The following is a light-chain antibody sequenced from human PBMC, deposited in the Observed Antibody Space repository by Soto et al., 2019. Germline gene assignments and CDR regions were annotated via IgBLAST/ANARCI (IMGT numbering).Light chain of an antibody. CDR1: QVISRW. V-gene: IGKV1-12*01. CDR2: AAT. Sequence: IQVTQSPASMSASVGARVTITCRASQVISRWFALYQQNPEKPPKLLFYAATRSPSGLASRCSGRGSGTHFTLTISSLPPDDSANYCPQQSDRNPTFGEGTILENK. J-gene: IGKJ5*01. CDR3: QQSDRNPT.